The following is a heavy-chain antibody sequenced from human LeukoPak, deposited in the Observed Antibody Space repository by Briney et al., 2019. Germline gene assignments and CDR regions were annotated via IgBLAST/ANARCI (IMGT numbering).Heavy chain of an antibody. CDR3: ARVAGNCGGDCYRLLY. CDR1: GYTFTTYD. D-gene: IGHD2-21*01. V-gene: IGHV1-8*01. Sequence: ASVKVSCKASGYTFTTYDINWVRQATGQGLEWLGWVNPNSGNTGYAQKFQGRVTVTRNISITTAYMELTNPRSEDTAVYYCARVAGNCGGDCYRLLYWGQGTLVTVSS. J-gene: IGHJ4*02. CDR2: VNPNSGNT.